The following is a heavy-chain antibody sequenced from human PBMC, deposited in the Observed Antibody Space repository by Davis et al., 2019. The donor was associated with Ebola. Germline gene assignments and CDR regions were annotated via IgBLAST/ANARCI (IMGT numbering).Heavy chain of an antibody. CDR3: ARGGLYYDNPRLVFDP. D-gene: IGHD3-22*01. J-gene: IGHJ5*02. Sequence: GESLKISCAASGFTVSSNHMSWVRQAPGKGLEWVSSIRSSDTTIYYSDPVKGRFTVSRDNAKNSLYLQMNNLRAEDTAVYYCARGGLYYDNPRLVFDPWGQGTLVTVSS. CDR2: IRSSDTTI. CDR1: GFTVSSNH. V-gene: IGHV3-11*04.